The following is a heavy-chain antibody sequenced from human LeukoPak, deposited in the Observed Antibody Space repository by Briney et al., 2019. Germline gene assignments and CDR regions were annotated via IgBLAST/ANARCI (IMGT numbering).Heavy chain of an antibody. CDR1: GGSISSGGYY. Sequence: PSETLSLTCTVSGGSISSGGYYWSWIRQHPGKGLEWIGYIYYSGSTYYNPSLKSRVTISVDTSKNQFSLKLSSVTAADTAVYYCAREIVYYYDSSGYPTSFDYWGQGTLVTVSS. J-gene: IGHJ4*02. D-gene: IGHD3-22*01. V-gene: IGHV4-31*03. CDR3: AREIVYYYDSSGYPTSFDY. CDR2: IYYSGST.